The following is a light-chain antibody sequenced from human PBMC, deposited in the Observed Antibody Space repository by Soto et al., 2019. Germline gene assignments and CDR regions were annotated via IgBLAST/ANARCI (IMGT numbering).Light chain of an antibody. CDR3: QQYGCSPPS. CDR2: GAS. V-gene: IGKV3-20*01. CDR1: QSVSSSY. J-gene: IGKJ1*01. Sequence: EIVLTQSPGTLSLSPGERATLSCRASQSVSSSYLAWYQQKPGQAPRLLIYGASSRATGIPDRFSGSGSGTDFTLTISRLEPEDFSVYYCQQYGCSPPSFGQGTKVELK.